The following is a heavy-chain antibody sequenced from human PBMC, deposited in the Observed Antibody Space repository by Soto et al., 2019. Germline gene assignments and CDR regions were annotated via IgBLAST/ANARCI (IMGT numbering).Heavy chain of an antibody. CDR2: TYYRSKWYN. CDR3: ARREIQGPIDY. J-gene: IGHJ4*02. CDR1: GDSVSSNSAA. Sequence: SQTLSLTCVISGDSVSSNSAAWTWIRQSPSRGLEFLGRTYYRSKWYNDYAISVKSRITINPDTSKNQFSLKLTPVTAVDTAVYYCARREIQGPIDYWGQGTLVTVSS. D-gene: IGHD1-26*01. V-gene: IGHV6-1*01.